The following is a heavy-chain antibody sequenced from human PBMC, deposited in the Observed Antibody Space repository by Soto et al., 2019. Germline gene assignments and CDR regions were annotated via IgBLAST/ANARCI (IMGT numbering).Heavy chain of an antibody. CDR2: VSVYGGGT. V-gene: IGHV3-23*01. D-gene: IGHD2-21*01. Sequence: DVQLLESGGDLVQPGESLRLSCAASGFIFSDFAMSWVRQTPGKGLEWVSAVSVYGGGTHYSDAVKGQFTIARDNSRDTLFLHMNSLRAEDTAVYYCARRPAGDSHWYFDLWGRGTLVTVSS. CDR1: GFIFSDFA. CDR3: ARRPAGDSHWYFDL. J-gene: IGHJ2*01.